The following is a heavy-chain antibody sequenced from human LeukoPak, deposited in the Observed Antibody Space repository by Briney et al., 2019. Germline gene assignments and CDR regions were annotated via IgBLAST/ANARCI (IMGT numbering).Heavy chain of an antibody. V-gene: IGHV3-43*01. CDR2: ISWDGGST. J-gene: IGHJ6*03. CDR1: GFTFDEYT. CDR3: AKGNYYYMDV. Sequence: GGSLRLSCAASGFTFDEYTMHWVRQAPGKCLEWVSFISWDGGSTYYADSVKGRFTISRDNSKNSLYLQMNSLRTEDTALYYCAKGNYYYMDVWGKGTTVTVSS.